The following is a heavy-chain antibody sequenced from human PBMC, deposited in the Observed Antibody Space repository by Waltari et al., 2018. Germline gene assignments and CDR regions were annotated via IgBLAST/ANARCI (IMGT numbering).Heavy chain of an antibody. V-gene: IGHV4-38-2*02. CDR3: ARDRGSGTSEFDY. Sequence: QVQLQESGPGLVKPSETLSPTCTVSGDSISSGSSWGWIRQPPGKGLEGIGSMYHSGNTYYNPSLKSLVTISVDTSKNQFSLRLNSVTAADTAVYYCARDRGSGTSEFDYWGQGALVTVPS. J-gene: IGHJ4*02. D-gene: IGHD1-26*01. CDR2: MYHSGNT. CDR1: GDSISSGSS.